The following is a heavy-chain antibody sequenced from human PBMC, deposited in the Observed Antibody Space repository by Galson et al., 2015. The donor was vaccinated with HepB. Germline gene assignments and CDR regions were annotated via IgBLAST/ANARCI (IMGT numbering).Heavy chain of an antibody. CDR3: AKDNDVKTDASNSHYFDF. Sequence: SLRLSCAASGFTFTSYAMTWVRQAPGKGLEWVSTVSRSGGNTFYADSVKGRFTISKDNAKNTMYLQMNSQRAEDSATYYCAKDNDVKTDASNSHYFDFWGQGTLVTVSS. CDR1: GFTFTSYA. V-gene: IGHV3-23*01. D-gene: IGHD4-23*01. J-gene: IGHJ4*02. CDR2: VSRSGGNT.